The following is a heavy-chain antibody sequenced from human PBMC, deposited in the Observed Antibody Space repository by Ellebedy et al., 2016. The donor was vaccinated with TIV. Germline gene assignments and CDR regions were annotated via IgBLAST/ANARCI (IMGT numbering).Heavy chain of an antibody. J-gene: IGHJ6*03. CDR1: GFSFSRSA. CDR2: LSGSGGNT. Sequence: GESLKISXAASGFSFSRSAMSWVRQAPGKGLEWVSTLSGSGGNTFYADSVQGRFTISRDKSKKTLYLQMNSLRVEDTALYYCALSSGHDSKDIYYYYMDVWGQGTTVTVSS. CDR3: ALSSGHDSKDIYYYYMDV. D-gene: IGHD5-12*01. V-gene: IGHV3-23*01.